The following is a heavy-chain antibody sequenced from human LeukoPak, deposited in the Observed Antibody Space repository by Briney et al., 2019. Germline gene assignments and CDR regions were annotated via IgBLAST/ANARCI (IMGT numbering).Heavy chain of an antibody. CDR2: IGRNGGNP. Sequence: GGSLRLSCAASGFTFDDYAMSWVRQAPGKGLEWVSGIGRNGGNPGYADSVKGRFTISRDNAKNSLYLQMNSLRAEDTALFFCTRDPGTVAIDYWGQGTLVTVSS. CDR1: GFTFDDYA. D-gene: IGHD6-19*01. V-gene: IGHV3-20*04. CDR3: TRDPGTVAIDY. J-gene: IGHJ4*02.